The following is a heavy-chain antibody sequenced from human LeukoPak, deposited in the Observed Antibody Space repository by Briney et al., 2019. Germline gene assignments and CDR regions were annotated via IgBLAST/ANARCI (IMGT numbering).Heavy chain of an antibody. CDR1: GFTFSAYT. V-gene: IGHV3-21*01. CDR3: ARDNSGWYDY. D-gene: IGHD6-19*01. CDR2: ISSGSTYI. J-gene: IGHJ4*02. Sequence: GGPLRLSCAASGFTFSAYTIKWVRQAPGKGLEWVSSISSGSTYIHYADSVRGRFTISRDNAKNSLYLQMNSLRAEDTAVYYCARDNSGWYDYWGQGTLVTVSS.